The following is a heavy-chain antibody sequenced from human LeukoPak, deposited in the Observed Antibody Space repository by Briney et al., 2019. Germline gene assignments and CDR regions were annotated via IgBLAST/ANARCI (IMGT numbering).Heavy chain of an antibody. J-gene: IGHJ5*02. V-gene: IGHV3-48*01. Sequence: PGGSLRLSCAASGFTFSSYSMNWVRQAPWKGLEWVSYISSSSSTIYYADSVKGRFTISRDNAKNSLYLQMNSLRAEDTAVYYRARLVEYSSSSRSGGYNWFDPWGQGTLVTVSS. CDR1: GFTFSSYS. CDR3: ARLVEYSSSSRSGGYNWFDP. CDR2: ISSSSSTI. D-gene: IGHD6-6*01.